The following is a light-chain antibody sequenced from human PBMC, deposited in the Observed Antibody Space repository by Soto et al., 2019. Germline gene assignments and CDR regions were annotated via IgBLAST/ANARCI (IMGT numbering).Light chain of an antibody. CDR3: CSYAGNSVV. V-gene: IGLV2-23*02. J-gene: IGLJ3*02. CDR2: EVT. CDR1: TSDVGSYNL. Sequence: QSALTQPASVSGSPGQSITISCTGTTSDVGSYNLVSWFQQHPGKAPKLMIYEVTKRPSGVSNRFSGSKSGNTASLTISGLRPEDEADYYCCSYAGNSVVFGGGTKVTVL.